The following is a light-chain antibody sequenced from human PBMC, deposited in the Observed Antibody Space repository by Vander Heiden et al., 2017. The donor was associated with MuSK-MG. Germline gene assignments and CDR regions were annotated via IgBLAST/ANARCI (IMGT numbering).Light chain of an antibody. Sequence: QSVLTQPPSASGTPGQRVTISCSGSSSNIGSNTVNWYQQLPGTAPKLLIVSNNQRPSGVPDRFSCYKSGTSASPDTSGLQSEDEADDYCAASDDSLNGVVFGGGTKLTVL. CDR2: SNN. J-gene: IGLJ2*01. CDR3: AASDDSLNGVV. V-gene: IGLV1-44*01. CDR1: SSNIGSNT.